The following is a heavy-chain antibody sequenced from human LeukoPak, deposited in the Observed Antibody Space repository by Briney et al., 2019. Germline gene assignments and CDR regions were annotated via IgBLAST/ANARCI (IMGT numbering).Heavy chain of an antibody. V-gene: IGHV3-7*01. CDR3: ARDDFWGNDYYYMDV. CDR1: GFSLQSHW. Sequence: GGSLRLSCAASGFSLQSHWMSWVRQAPGKGLEWVANIKQDGSEQWSVDSVKGRFTLYRDNAKNSMYLQMSSLRVEDTAVYYCARDDFWGNDYYYMDVWGNGTTVTVSS. J-gene: IGHJ6*03. D-gene: IGHD3/OR15-3a*01. CDR2: IKQDGSEQ.